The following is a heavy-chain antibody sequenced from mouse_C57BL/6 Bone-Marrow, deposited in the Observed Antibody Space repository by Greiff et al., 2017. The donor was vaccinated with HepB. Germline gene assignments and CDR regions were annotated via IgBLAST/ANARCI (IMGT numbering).Heavy chain of an antibody. J-gene: IGHJ2*01. CDR3: ALYGSLDY. CDR2: IYPSDSET. Sequence: QVQLKQPGAELVRPGSSVKLSCKASGYTFTSYWMDWVKQRPGQGLEWIGNIYPSDSETHYNQKFKDKATLTVDKSSSTAYMQLSSLTSEDSAVYYCALYGSLDYWGQGTTLTVSS. D-gene: IGHD1-1*01. V-gene: IGHV1-61*01. CDR1: GYTFTSYW.